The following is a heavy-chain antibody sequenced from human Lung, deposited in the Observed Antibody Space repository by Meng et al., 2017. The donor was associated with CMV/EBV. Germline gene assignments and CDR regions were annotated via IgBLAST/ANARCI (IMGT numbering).Heavy chain of an antibody. CDR1: GGSISSSSYY. CDR3: ASSLRYSDFWSGYYTGDYYYYGMDV. Sequence: SETLSLTCTVAGGSISSSSYYWGWIRQPPGKGLEWIGSIYYSGSTYYNPSLKSQVTISVDTSKNQFSLKLSSVTAADTAVYYCASSLRYSDFWSGYYTGDYYYYGMDVWGQGTTVTVSS. V-gene: IGHV4-39*07. J-gene: IGHJ6*02. D-gene: IGHD3-3*01. CDR2: IYYSGST.